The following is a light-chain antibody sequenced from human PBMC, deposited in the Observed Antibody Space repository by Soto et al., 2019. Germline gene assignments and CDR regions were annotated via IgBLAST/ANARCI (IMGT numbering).Light chain of an antibody. CDR3: QQYDSSPRT. J-gene: IGKJ1*01. CDR2: GAS. V-gene: IGKV3-20*01. Sequence: EILMTQSPATLSVSQGERATLSCRASQSVNIYLAWYQQKPGQAPRLLIYGASNRAAGIPDRFSGSGSGTDFTLTISRLEPEDFAVYWCQQYDSSPRTFGQGTKVDI. CDR1: QSVNIY.